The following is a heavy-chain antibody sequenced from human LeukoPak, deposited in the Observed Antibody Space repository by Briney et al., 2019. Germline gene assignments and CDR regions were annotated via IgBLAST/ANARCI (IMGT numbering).Heavy chain of an antibody. CDR3: ARDRTIAVAGAGY. CDR1: CYTFTSYG. V-gene: IGHV1-18*01. D-gene: IGHD6-19*01. Sequence: GASVKVSCKASCYTFTSYGISWVRQAPGQGLEWMGWISPYNGNTNYAQNLQGRVTMTTDKSTSTAYMELRSLRSDDTAVYYCARDRTIAVAGAGYWGQGTLVTVSS. J-gene: IGHJ4*02. CDR2: ISPYNGNT.